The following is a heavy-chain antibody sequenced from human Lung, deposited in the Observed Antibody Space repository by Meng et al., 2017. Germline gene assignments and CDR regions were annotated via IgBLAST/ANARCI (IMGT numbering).Heavy chain of an antibody. D-gene: IGHD1-14*01. CDR3: TWGEKTVFDY. V-gene: IGHV3-15*01. Sequence: GESLKISCAASGFYFSNARMSWVRQAPGKGLEWVGRIKSNTDGGATEYAAPVTGRFTISRDDSKSTLNLELRGLRTDDTGVYYCTWGEKTVFDYWGQGTLVTVSS. CDR1: GFYFSNAR. J-gene: IGHJ4*02. CDR2: IKSNTDGGAT.